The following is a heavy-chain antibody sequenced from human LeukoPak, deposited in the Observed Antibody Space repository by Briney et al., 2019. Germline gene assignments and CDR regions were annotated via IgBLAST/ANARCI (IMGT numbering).Heavy chain of an antibody. CDR2: INPNSGGT. Sequence: ASVKVSCTASRYTFTGYYVHWVRQAPGQGLEWMGWINPNSGGTNYAQKFQGRVTMTRDTSISTAYMELSSLRSDDTAVYYCARGIGQWLGIDYWGQGTLVTVSS. D-gene: IGHD6-19*01. V-gene: IGHV1-2*02. J-gene: IGHJ4*02. CDR1: RYTFTGYY. CDR3: ARGIGQWLGIDY.